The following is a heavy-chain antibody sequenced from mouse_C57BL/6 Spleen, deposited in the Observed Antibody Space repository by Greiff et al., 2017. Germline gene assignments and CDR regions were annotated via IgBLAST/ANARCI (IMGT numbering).Heavy chain of an antibody. J-gene: IGHJ4*01. CDR2: IDPEDGDT. D-gene: IGHD4-1*01. Sequence: VQLQQSGAELVRPGASVKLSCTASGFNIKDYYMHWVKQRPEQGLEWIGRIDPEDGDTEYAPKFQGKATMTADTSSNTSYLQLSSLTSEDAAVYYCTRAGTGPMDYWGQGTSVTVSS. V-gene: IGHV14-1*01. CDR1: GFNIKDYY. CDR3: TRAGTGPMDY.